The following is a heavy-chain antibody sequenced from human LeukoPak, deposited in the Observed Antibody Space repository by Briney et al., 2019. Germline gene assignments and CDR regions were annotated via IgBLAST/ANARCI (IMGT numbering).Heavy chain of an antibody. CDR3: ARLSSSSWYYPHWYFDL. V-gene: IGHV4-39*01. J-gene: IGHJ2*01. CDR1: GGSISSSSYY. D-gene: IGHD6-13*01. Sequence: SETLSLTCTVSGGSISSSSYYWGWIRQPPGKGLEWIGSIYYSGSTYYNPSLKSRVTISVDTSKNQFSPKLSSVTAADTAVYYCARLSSSSWYYPHWYFDLWGRGTLVTVSS. CDR2: IYYSGST.